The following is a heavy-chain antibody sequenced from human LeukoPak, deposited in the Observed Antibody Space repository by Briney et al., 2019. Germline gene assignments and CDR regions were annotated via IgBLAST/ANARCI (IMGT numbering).Heavy chain of an antibody. CDR2: ISGSGGST. V-gene: IGHV3-23*01. Sequence: PGASLRLSCAASGFTFSNYAMSWVRQAPGKGLEWVSAISGSGGSTYYADSVKGRFTISRDNSKNTLYLQMNSLRAEDTAVYYCAKDLWSGSPSWFDPWGRGTLVTVSS. J-gene: IGHJ5*02. CDR3: AKDLWSGSPSWFDP. D-gene: IGHD3-3*01. CDR1: GFTFSNYA.